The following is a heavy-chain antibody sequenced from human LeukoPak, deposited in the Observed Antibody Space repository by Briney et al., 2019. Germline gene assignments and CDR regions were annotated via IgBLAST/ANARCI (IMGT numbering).Heavy chain of an antibody. D-gene: IGHD6-13*01. CDR3: ARDGYSSSWYPDY. CDR2: INPNSGGT. V-gene: IGHV1-2*02. CDR1: GYTFTGYY. J-gene: IGHJ4*02. Sequence: ASVKVSCKASGYTFTGYYMHWVRQAPGQGLEWMGWINPNSGGTNYAQKFQGRVTMTRDTSISTAYVELSRLRSDDTAVYYCARDGYSSSWYPDYWGQGTLVTVSS.